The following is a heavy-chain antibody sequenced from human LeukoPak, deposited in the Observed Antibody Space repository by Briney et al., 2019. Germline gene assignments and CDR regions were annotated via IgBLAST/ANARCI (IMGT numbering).Heavy chain of an antibody. Sequence: GASLQISCKGSGYIFSTYWIGWVRQMPGRGLEGMGIIYPGDSDTTYSPSFQGQVTISADKSISTAYLQWSSLKASDTAMYYCARANWGTSSFDYWGQGTLVTVSS. CDR1: GYIFSTYW. CDR3: ARANWGTSSFDY. D-gene: IGHD7-27*01. V-gene: IGHV5-51*01. J-gene: IGHJ4*02. CDR2: IYPGDSDT.